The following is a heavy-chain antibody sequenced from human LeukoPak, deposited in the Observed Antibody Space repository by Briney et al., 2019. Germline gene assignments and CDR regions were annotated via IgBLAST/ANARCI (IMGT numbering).Heavy chain of an antibody. D-gene: IGHD4-23*01. V-gene: IGHV1-69*05. CDR3: ARDHDYGGNLGY. J-gene: IGHJ4*02. CDR2: IIPIFGTA. Sequence: SVKVSGKASGGTFSSYAISWVRQAPGQGLEWMGRIIPIFGTANCAQKFQGRVTITTDESTSTAYMELSSLRSEDTAVYSCARDHDYGGNLGYWGQGTLVTVSS. CDR1: GGTFSSYA.